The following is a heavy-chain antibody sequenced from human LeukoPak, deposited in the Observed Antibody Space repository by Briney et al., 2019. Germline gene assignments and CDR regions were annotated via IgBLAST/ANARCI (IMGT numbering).Heavy chain of an antibody. D-gene: IGHD3-16*01. V-gene: IGHV5-51*01. J-gene: IGHJ6*03. CDR2: IYPGDSDT. Sequence: GESLKISCKASGYSFTTYWIGWVRQVPGKGLEWMGIIYPGDSDTRYSPSFQGQVTISADKSISTAYLQWSSLKASDTAMYYCARCLYQRNYYYMDVWGKGTTVTVSS. CDR3: ARCLYQRNYYYMDV. CDR1: GYSFTTYW.